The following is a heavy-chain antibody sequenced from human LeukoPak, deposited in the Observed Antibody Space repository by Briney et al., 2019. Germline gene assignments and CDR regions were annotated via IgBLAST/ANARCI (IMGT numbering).Heavy chain of an antibody. Sequence: GGSLTLSCAASGFTVNSHYMGWVRQAPGKGLEWVSGLYGGTSASYADSVKGRFTISRDNSKNTLYLQMNSLRAEDTAVYYCAKDRDWASAAGTDFDYWGQGTLVPVSS. CDR2: LYGGTSA. CDR3: AKDRDWASAAGTDFDY. CDR1: GFTVNSHY. D-gene: IGHD6-13*01. V-gene: IGHV3-53*05. J-gene: IGHJ4*02.